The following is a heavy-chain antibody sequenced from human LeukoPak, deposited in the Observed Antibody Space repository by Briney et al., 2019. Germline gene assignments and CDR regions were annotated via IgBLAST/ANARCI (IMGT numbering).Heavy chain of an antibody. CDR3: ARHGTPRNWFDP. D-gene: IGHD1-14*01. J-gene: IGHJ5*02. V-gene: IGHV5-51*01. CDR2: IYAGNSDA. CDR1: GYPFTTSW. Sequence: GESLRISCQGFGYPFTTSWIGWVRQLPGKGLEWAAIIYAGNSDAKYSPSFQGQVSISTDRSISTAYLHWSSLKASDTAMYYCARHGTPRNWFDPWGQGTLVTVSS.